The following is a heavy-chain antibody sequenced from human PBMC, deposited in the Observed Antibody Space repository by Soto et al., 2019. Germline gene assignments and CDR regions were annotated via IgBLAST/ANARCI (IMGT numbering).Heavy chain of an antibody. Sequence: GESLKISCKGSGYSFTSYWISWVRQMPGKGLEWIGRIDPSNTYTNYSPSFQCPVTISADKSISTAYLQWSSLKASDTAMYYCARHPIVGATIYNGMDVWGQGTTVTVSS. V-gene: IGHV5-10-1*01. D-gene: IGHD1-26*01. CDR3: ARHPIVGATIYNGMDV. CDR2: IDPSNTYT. CDR1: GYSFTSYW. J-gene: IGHJ6*02.